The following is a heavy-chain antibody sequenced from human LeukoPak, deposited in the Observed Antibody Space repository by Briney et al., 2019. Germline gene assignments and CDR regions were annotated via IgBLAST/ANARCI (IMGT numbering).Heavy chain of an antibody. CDR2: ISRSGSTI. Sequence: PGGSLRLSCTVSGFTFSDYYMSWIRQAPGKGLEWVSYISRSGSTIYYADSVKGRFTISRDNAKNSLYLQMSSLRAEDTAVYYCARCGLWFGDHYYYYYYYMDVWGKGTTVTVSS. CDR1: GFTFSDYY. V-gene: IGHV3-11*04. J-gene: IGHJ6*03. D-gene: IGHD3-10*01. CDR3: ARCGLWFGDHYYYYYYYMDV.